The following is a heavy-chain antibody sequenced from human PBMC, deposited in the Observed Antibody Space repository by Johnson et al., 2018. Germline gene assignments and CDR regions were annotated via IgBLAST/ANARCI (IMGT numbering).Heavy chain of an antibody. V-gene: IGHV3-30*03. CDR1: GFTFSSYG. CDR2: ISYDGSNK. Sequence: QVQLVESGGGVVQPGRSLRLSCAASGFTFSSYGMHWVRQAPGKGLEWVAVISYDGSNKYYADSVKGRFTISRDNSKNTLYLQMNSLRAEDTAVYYCARVGYYDSSDAFDIWGQGTMVTVSS. D-gene: IGHD3-22*01. J-gene: IGHJ3*02. CDR3: ARVGYYDSSDAFDI.